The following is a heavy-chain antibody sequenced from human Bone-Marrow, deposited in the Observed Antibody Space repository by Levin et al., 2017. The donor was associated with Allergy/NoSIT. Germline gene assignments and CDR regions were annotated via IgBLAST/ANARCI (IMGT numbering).Heavy chain of an antibody. CDR2: IYSNGVT. V-gene: IGHV3-66*01. Sequence: GESLKISCAASGFTVNNNQMNWVRQFPGKGLEWVSIIYSNGVTNYADSVKGRFIISRDNSKNTLYLQMNSLRAEGTAIYYCARDVFRIINDCWGQGTLVTVSS. CDR3: ARDVFRIINDC. D-gene: IGHD3-10*01. CDR1: GFTVNNNQ. J-gene: IGHJ4*02.